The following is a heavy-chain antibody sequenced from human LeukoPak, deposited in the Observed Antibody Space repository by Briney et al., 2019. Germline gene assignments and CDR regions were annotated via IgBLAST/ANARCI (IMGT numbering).Heavy chain of an antibody. CDR1: GYTLTGYY. CDR3: ARDKLGLGELSLYDQ. CDR2: MNPNSGGT. J-gene: IGHJ5*02. D-gene: IGHD3-16*02. V-gene: IGHV1-2*02. Sequence: ASVKVSCKASGYTLTGYYMHWVRQAPGQGLEWMGWMNPNSGGTKYAQKFQGRVTMTRDTSISTAYMELSRLRSGDTAMYYCARDKLGLGELSLYDQWGQETLVTVFS.